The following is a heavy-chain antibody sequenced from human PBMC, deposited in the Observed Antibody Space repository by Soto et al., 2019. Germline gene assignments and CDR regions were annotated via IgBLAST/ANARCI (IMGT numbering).Heavy chain of an antibody. CDR1: GFTFSGFN. Sequence: QVQLVESGGGVVQPGRSLRLSCSASGFTFSGFNMHWVRQAPGKGLEWVTVISSSGHSQSYAASVKGRFTISRDNSKNTLSLQMINLRPEDSAIYYCARGGDSPYEFYQQWSLDSWGRGTLVTVSS. CDR3: ARGGDSPYEFYQQWSLDS. CDR2: ISSSGHSQ. J-gene: IGHJ5*02. D-gene: IGHD2-15*01. V-gene: IGHV3-30-3*01.